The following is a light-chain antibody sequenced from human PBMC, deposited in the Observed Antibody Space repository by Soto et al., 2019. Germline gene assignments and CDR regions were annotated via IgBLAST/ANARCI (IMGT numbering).Light chain of an antibody. CDR2: GAS. V-gene: IGKV3-20*01. Sequence: IVMTQSPATLSLSPGERATLSCRASQSVSSSYLAWYQQKPGQAPRLLIYGASSRATGIPDRFSGSGSGTGFTLTISRLEPEDFAVYYCQQYGSSPWTFGQGTKVDIK. CDR3: QQYGSSPWT. CDR1: QSVSSSY. J-gene: IGKJ1*01.